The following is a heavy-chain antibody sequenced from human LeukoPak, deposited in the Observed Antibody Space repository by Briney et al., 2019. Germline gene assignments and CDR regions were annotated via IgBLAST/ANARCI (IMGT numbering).Heavy chain of an antibody. V-gene: IGHV3-9*01. D-gene: IGHD7-27*01. CDR2: ISWNSGSI. CDR3: ASTGDTDY. Sequence: GGSLRLSCAASGFTFDDYAMHWVRQAPRKGLEWVSGISWNSGSIGYADSVKGRFTISRDNAKNSLYLQMNSLRAEDTALYYCASTGDTDYWGQGTLVTVSS. J-gene: IGHJ4*02. CDR1: GFTFDDYA.